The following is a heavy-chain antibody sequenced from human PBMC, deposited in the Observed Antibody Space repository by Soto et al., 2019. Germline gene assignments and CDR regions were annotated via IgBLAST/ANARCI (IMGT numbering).Heavy chain of an antibody. V-gene: IGHV4-4*07. CDR1: GGSISSYY. CDR3: ARGGLRLGELSPRFDP. D-gene: IGHD3-16*02. J-gene: IGHJ5*02. Sequence: PSETLSLTCPVSGGSISSYYWSWIRQPAGKGLEWIGRIYTSGSTNYNPSLKSRVTMSVDTSKNQFSLKLGSVTAADTAVYYCARGGLRLGELSPRFDPWGQGTLVTVSS. CDR2: IYTSGST.